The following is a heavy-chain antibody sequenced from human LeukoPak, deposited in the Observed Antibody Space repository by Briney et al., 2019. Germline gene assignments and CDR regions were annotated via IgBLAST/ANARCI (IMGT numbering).Heavy chain of an antibody. J-gene: IGHJ4*02. Sequence: ASVKVSCKASGYTFIRYDINWVRQAAGQGLEWMGWMNPNSANTGYAEKFQGRVSMTRDNPMSTAYMELSGLRPDDTAVYYCTIIPNVVLFTHYFEYWGQGTLVTVSS. D-gene: IGHD2-21*01. CDR3: TIIPNVVLFTHYFEY. CDR1: GYTFIRYD. V-gene: IGHV1-8*01. CDR2: MNPNSANT.